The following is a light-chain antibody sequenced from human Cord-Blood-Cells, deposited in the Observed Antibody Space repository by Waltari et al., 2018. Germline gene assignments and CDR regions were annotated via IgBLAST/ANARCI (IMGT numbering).Light chain of an antibody. CDR1: SSDVGSYNL. J-gene: IGLJ3*02. CDR2: EGS. CDR3: CSYAGSSTLV. Sequence: QSALTQPASVSGSPGQSITLSCTGTSSDVGSYNLVPWYPQHPGKAPKLMIYEGSKRPSGVSNRFPGSKSGNTASLTISGLQAEDEADYDCCSYAGSSTLVFGGGTKLTVL. V-gene: IGLV2-23*01.